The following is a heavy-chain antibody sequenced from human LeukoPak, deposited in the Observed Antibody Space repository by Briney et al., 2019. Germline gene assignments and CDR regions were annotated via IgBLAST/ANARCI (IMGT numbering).Heavy chain of an antibody. J-gene: IGHJ4*02. CDR3: AKDFHSSGYYFEFWTFDY. Sequence: GGSLRLSCAASGFTFSSYAMSWVRQAPGKGLEWVSAISGSGGSTYYADSVKGRFTISRDNSKNTLYLQMNSLRAEDTAVCYCAKDFHSSGYYFEFWTFDYWGQGTLVTVSS. CDR1: GFTFSSYA. V-gene: IGHV3-23*01. CDR2: ISGSGGST. D-gene: IGHD3-22*01.